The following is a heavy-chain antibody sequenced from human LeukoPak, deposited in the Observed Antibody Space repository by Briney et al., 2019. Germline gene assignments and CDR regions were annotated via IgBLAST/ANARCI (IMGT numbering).Heavy chain of an antibody. CDR2: IYYSGST. D-gene: IGHD5-18*01. CDR3: ATDVNTAPPGTSGH. Sequence: SETLSLTCTVSGGSISSSSYYWGWIRQPPGKGLEWIGSIYYSGSTYYSPPLKSRVTISVDTSRNQFSLKVNSVTAADTAVYYCATDVNTAPPGTSGHWGQGTLVTVSS. CDR1: GGSISSSSYY. J-gene: IGHJ4*02. V-gene: IGHV4-39*01.